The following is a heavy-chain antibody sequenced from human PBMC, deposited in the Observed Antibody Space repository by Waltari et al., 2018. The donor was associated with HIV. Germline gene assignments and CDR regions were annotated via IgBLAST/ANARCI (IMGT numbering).Heavy chain of an antibody. CDR3: ARGRSGPAAIFFDY. CDR2: INHSGST. V-gene: IGHV4-34*01. D-gene: IGHD2-2*02. Sequence: QVQLQQWGAGLLKPSETLSLTCAVYGGSFSGYYWSWIRQPPGKGLEWIGEINHSGSTNSNPSLKSRVTISVDTSKNQFSLKLSAVTAADTAVYYCARGRSGPAAIFFDYWGQGTLVTVSS. CDR1: GGSFSGYY. J-gene: IGHJ4*02.